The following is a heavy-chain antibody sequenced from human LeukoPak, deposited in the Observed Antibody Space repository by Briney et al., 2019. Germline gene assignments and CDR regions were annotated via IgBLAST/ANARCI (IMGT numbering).Heavy chain of an antibody. V-gene: IGHV1-18*01. Sequence: ASVKVSCKASGYTFTSYGISWVRQAPGQGLEWMGWISAYNGNTNYAQKLQGRVTMTTDTSTSTAYMELSSLRSEDTAVYYCARGSATVVTSAFDYWGQGTLVTVSS. CDR3: ARGSATVVTSAFDY. D-gene: IGHD4-23*01. CDR1: GYTFTSYG. J-gene: IGHJ4*02. CDR2: ISAYNGNT.